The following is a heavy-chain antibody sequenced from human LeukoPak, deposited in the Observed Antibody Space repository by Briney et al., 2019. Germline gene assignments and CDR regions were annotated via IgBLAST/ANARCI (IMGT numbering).Heavy chain of an antibody. CDR3: ARPHEDIVATSPLNRFDY. V-gene: IGHV1-46*01. J-gene: IGHJ4*02. Sequence: ASVTVSCTASGYTFTSYYMHWVRQAPGQGLEWMGIINPSGGSTSYAQKFQGRVTMTRDTSTSTVYMELSSLRSEDTAVYYCARPHEDIVATSPLNRFDYWGQGTLVTVSS. CDR2: INPSGGST. D-gene: IGHD5-12*01. CDR1: GYTFTSYY.